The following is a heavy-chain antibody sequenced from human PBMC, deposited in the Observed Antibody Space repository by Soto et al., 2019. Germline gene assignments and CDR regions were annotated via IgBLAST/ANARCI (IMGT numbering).Heavy chain of an antibody. V-gene: IGHV1-46*01. J-gene: IGHJ4*02. D-gene: IGHD6-19*01. CDR1: GYTFTSYY. CDR3: ARRSFSSGWDFDY. CDR2: INLSGGTT. Sequence: VASVKVSCKASGYTFTSYYMHWARQAPGQGLEWMGIINLSGGTTTYAQKFQGRATMTRDTSTSTVYMELSSLRSEDTAVYYCARRSFSSGWDFDYWGQGTLVTVSS.